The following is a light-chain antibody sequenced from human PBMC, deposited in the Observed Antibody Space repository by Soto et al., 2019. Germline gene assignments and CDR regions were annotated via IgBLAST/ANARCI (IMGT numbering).Light chain of an antibody. CDR1: SSDVGSHNF. CDR3: CSYAGTTTWV. CDR2: EVT. V-gene: IGLV2-23*02. J-gene: IGLJ2*01. Sequence: QSALTQPASVSGSPGQSITISCTGTSSDVGSHNFVSWYQQRPGKDPKLMIFEVTKRPSGVSSRFSASKSGNTASLTISGVQAEDEADYYCCSYAGTTTWVFGGGTKLTVL.